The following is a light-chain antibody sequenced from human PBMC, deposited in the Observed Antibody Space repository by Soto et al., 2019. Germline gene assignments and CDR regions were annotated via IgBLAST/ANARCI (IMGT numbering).Light chain of an antibody. CDR3: QQYSSSPRT. Sequence: EIVLPQSPGTLSVSPGERATLSCRARQSVSTTHLAWHQQNPGQPPRLLTYGAPSRATGTPDRFSGMGPGTDFTLTIRRLEPEDLAVYYCQQYSSSPRTFGQGTKV. CDR2: GAP. J-gene: IGKJ1*01. V-gene: IGKV3-20*01. CDR1: QSVSTTH.